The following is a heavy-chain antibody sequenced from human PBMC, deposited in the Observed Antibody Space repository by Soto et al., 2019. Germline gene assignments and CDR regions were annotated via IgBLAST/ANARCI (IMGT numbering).Heavy chain of an antibody. V-gene: IGHV1-46*01. CDR3: ARDLAAGDH. D-gene: IGHD6-13*01. Sequence: VQLVQSGAEVKKPGASVKLSCRTSGYTFTHYYIHWVRQAPGQGLEWLAIINPASGSTNYAQDFQGRVTLTMDTSTTKVYMELSGLRAEDTAIFYCARDLAAGDHWGQGTLVTVSS. CDR2: INPASGST. CDR1: GYTFTHYY. J-gene: IGHJ4*02.